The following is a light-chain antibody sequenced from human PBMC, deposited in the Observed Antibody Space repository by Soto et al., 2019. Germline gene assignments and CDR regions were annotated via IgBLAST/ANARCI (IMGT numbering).Light chain of an antibody. CDR2: DDS. V-gene: IGLV3-21*02. J-gene: IGLJ2*01. CDR3: AAWDDSLNGPV. Sequence: SYELTQPPSVSVAPGQTARINCGGNDIGSKSVHWYQQEPGQAPVLVVYDDSDRPSGVPDRFSGSKSGTSASLAISGLQSEDEADYYCAAWDDSLNGPVFGGGTKLTVL. CDR1: DIGSKS.